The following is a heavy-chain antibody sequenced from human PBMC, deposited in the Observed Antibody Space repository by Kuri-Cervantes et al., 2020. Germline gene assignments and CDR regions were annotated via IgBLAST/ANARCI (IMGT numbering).Heavy chain of an antibody. V-gene: IGHV4-34*01. J-gene: IGHJ3*02. CDR2: INHSGST. D-gene: IGHD1-26*01. CDR3: ARSQNHGSYEPGNDAFDI. Sequence: SETLSLTCAVYGGSFSGYYWSWIRQPPGKGLEWIGEINHSGSTNYNPSLKSRVTISVDTSKNQFSLKLSSVTAADTAVYYCARSQNHGSYEPGNDAFDIWGQGTMVTVSS. CDR1: GGSFSGYY.